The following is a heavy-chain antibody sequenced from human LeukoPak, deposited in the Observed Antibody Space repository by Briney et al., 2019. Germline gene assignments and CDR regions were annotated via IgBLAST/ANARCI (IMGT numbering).Heavy chain of an antibody. CDR3: ARVFPSGSYYGWFDP. CDR2: ISAYNGNT. Sequence: ASVKVSCKASGYTFTSYGISWVRQAPGQGLEWMGWISAYNGNTNYAQKLQGRVTMTTDTSTSTAYMELRSLRSDDTAVYYCARVFPSGSYYGWFDPWGQGTLVTVSS. V-gene: IGHV1-18*01. CDR1: GYTFTSYG. J-gene: IGHJ5*02. D-gene: IGHD1-26*01.